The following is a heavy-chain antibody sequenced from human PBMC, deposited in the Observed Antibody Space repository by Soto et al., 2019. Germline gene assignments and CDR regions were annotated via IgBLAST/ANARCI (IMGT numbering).Heavy chain of an antibody. CDR3: AKLWGYYFES. J-gene: IGHJ4*02. CDR2: IYTRGTT. V-gene: IGHV3-53*01. Sequence: PGGSLRLSCSASVFSVNNNYMTWFRQAPGRRPEWVAVIYTRGTTHYADFATGRFTFSRDNSKNTLYLQMDSLRPEDTAVYYCAKLWGYYFESWGPGTLVTVSS. D-gene: IGHD2-21*01. CDR1: VFSVNNNY.